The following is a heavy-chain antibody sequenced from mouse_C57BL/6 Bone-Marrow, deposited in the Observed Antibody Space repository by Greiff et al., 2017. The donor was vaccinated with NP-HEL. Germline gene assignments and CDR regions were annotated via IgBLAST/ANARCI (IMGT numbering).Heavy chain of an antibody. V-gene: IGHV1-64*01. CDR3: ARPGKGVPWFAY. D-gene: IGHD4-1*01. CDR1: GYTFTSYW. Sequence: VQLQQPGAELVKPGASVKLSCKASGYTFTSYWMHWVKQRPGQGLEWIGMIHPNSGSTNYNEKFKSKATLTVDKSSSTAYMQLSSLTSEDSAVYYCARPGKGVPWFAYWGQGTLVTVSA. CDR2: IHPNSGST. J-gene: IGHJ3*01.